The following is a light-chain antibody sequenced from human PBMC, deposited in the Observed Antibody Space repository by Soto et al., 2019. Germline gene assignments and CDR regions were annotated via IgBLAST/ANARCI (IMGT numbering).Light chain of an antibody. CDR2: TRS. J-gene: IGKJ4*01. CDR3: MERIEFPFT. CDR1: QSLFDSYDGNTY. V-gene: IGKV2-40*01. Sequence: DIVMKQTPLPLPVTPGEPASISCRSSQSLFDSYDGNTYWDWYLQKPGQSTQLLIYTRSYRASGGSERYGSSGSGTDFTLKISRVEAEDVGVYYCMERIEFPFTVGGGTKVEIK.